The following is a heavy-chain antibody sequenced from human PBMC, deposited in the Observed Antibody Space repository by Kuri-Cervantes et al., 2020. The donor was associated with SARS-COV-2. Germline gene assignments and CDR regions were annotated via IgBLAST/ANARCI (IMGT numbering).Heavy chain of an antibody. Sequence: GESLKISCAASGFTFSSYAMHWVRQAPDKGLEWVANIKQDGSEEYYVDSVKGRFTISRDNAKKSLFLQMNSLRAEDTAVYYCARASFAFWSGYYTGYYLDFWGQGALVTVSS. CDR1: GFTFSSYA. CDR3: ARASFAFWSGYYTGYYLDF. CDR2: IKQDGSEE. J-gene: IGHJ4*02. D-gene: IGHD3-3*01. V-gene: IGHV3-7*01.